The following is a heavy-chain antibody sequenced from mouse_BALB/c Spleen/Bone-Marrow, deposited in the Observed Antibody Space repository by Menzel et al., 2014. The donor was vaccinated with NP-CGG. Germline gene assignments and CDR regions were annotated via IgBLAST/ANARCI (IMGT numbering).Heavy chain of an antibody. CDR3: ARDGNYDGYFDY. Sequence: ESGPGLVKPSQTVSLTCTVTGISITTGNYRWSWIRQFPGNKLEWIGYIYYSGTITYNPSLTSRTTITRDTSENQFFLEMNSLTAEDTATYYCARDGNYDGYFDYWGQGTTLTVSS. D-gene: IGHD2-1*01. CDR2: IYYSGTI. CDR1: GISITTGNYR. V-gene: IGHV3-5*02. J-gene: IGHJ2*01.